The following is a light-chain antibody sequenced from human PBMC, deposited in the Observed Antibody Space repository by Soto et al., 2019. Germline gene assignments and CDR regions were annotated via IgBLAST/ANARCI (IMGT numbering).Light chain of an antibody. V-gene: IGKV1-5*01. CDR3: QQYNGLSYT. J-gene: IGKJ2*01. CDR1: ESISYW. Sequence: DIQMTQSPSTLSAPVGDRVTITCRASESISYWLAWYQQKPGKAPKFLIYDASSLKSGVPSRFSGSGSGTEFTLTISSLQPDDFATYYCQQYNGLSYTFGQGTKLEI. CDR2: DAS.